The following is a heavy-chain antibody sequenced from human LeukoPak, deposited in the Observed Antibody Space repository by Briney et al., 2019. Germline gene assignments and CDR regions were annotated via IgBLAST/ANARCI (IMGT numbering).Heavy chain of an antibody. V-gene: IGHV3-23*01. Sequence: GGSLRLSCAVSGFTFSNYAMSWVRQAPGKGLEWVSALSGSGGSTYYADSVQDRFTISRDNSKNTLFLQMNSLRAEDTAIYYCAKEIVVLPAAGDYFDSWGQGTLVSVSS. J-gene: IGHJ4*02. D-gene: IGHD2-2*01. CDR2: LSGSGGST. CDR1: GFTFSNYA. CDR3: AKEIVVLPAAGDYFDS.